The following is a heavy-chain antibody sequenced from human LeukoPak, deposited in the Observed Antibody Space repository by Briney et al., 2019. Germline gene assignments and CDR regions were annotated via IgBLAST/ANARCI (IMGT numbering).Heavy chain of an antibody. Sequence: GSLRLSCAASGFTFSSYWMSWVRQAPGKGLEWIGEINHSGSTNYNPSLKSRVTISVDTSKNQFSLKLSSVTAADTAVYYCARERPSHYYGSGSYPDWGQGTLVTVSS. D-gene: IGHD3-10*01. CDR2: INHSGST. CDR3: ARERPSHYYGSGSYPD. V-gene: IGHV4-34*01. CDR1: GFTFSSYW. J-gene: IGHJ4*02.